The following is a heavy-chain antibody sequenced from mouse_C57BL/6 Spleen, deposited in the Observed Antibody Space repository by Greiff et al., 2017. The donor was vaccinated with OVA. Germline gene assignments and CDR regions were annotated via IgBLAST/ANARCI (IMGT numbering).Heavy chain of an antibody. CDR2: IYPRDGST. Sequence: QVQLQQSGPELVKPGASVKLSCKASGYTFTSYDINWVKQRPGQGLEWIGWIYPRDGSTKYNEKFKGKATLTVDTSSSTAYMELHSLTSEDSAVYFCARTSYSNFYYAMDYWGQGTSVTVSS. J-gene: IGHJ4*01. CDR1: GYTFTSYD. D-gene: IGHD2-5*01. CDR3: ARTSYSNFYYAMDY. V-gene: IGHV1-85*01.